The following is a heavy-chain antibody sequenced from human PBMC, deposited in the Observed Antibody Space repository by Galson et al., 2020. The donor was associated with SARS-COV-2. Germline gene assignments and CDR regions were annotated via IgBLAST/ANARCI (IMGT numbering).Heavy chain of an antibody. Sequence: SLKISCAASGLTSKDHAMHWVRQPPGKGLEWVSGISWNSDDTAYADSVKGRFTISRDNARNSLYLQMNSLRPEDTALYYCAKDSMVRGVTNNWLDPWGQGTLFTVSS. CDR1: GLTSKDHA. CDR3: AKDSMVRGVTNNWLDP. D-gene: IGHD3-10*01. J-gene: IGHJ5*02. V-gene: IGHV3-9*02. CDR2: ISWNSDDT.